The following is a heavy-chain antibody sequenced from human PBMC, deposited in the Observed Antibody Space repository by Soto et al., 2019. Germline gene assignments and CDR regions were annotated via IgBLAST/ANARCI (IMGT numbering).Heavy chain of an antibody. CDR1: GGSISSGGYS. D-gene: IGHD2-15*01. J-gene: IGHJ3*02. V-gene: IGHV4-30-2*01. CDR3: ARTLGVAAFAFDI. CDR2: IYHSGST. Sequence: NPSETLSLTCAVSGGSISSGGYSWSWIRQPPGKGLAWIGYIYHSGSTYYNPSLKSRVTISVDRSKNQFSLKLSSVTAADTAVYYCARTLGVAAFAFDIWGQGTMVTVSS.